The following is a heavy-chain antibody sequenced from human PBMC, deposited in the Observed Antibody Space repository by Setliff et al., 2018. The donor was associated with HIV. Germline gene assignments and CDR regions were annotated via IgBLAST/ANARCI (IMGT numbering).Heavy chain of an antibody. CDR3: ARDPSPYYSDDSGYPDDAFDI. CDR1: GGTFNGYA. D-gene: IGHD3-22*01. Sequence: ASVKVSCKASGGTFNGYAINWVRQAPGQGLEWMGMISPSGISTSYAQKFQGRVTMTRDTSTSTAYMELSSLRSEDTAVYYCARDPSPYYSDDSGYPDDAFDIWGQGTMVTVSS. J-gene: IGHJ3*02. V-gene: IGHV1-46*02. CDR2: ISPSGIST.